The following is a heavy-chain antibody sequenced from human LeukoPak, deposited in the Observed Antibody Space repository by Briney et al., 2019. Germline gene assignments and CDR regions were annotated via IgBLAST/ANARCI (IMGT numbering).Heavy chain of an antibody. CDR1: GFTFSSYS. CDR2: ISGSGGST. V-gene: IGHV3-23*01. Sequence: GGSLRLSCAASGFTFSSYSMNWVRQAPGKGLEWVSAISGSGGSTYYADSVKGRFTISRDNSKNTLYLQMNSLRAEDTAVYYCAKDRGYSYGRTFDYWGQGTLVTVSS. CDR3: AKDRGYSYGRTFDY. D-gene: IGHD5-18*01. J-gene: IGHJ4*02.